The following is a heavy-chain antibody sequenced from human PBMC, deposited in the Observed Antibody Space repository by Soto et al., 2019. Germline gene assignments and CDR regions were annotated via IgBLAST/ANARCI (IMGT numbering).Heavy chain of an antibody. CDR2: IWYDGSKK. J-gene: IGHJ4*02. CDR3: ATENYYDSSGYYSNFDY. V-gene: IGHV3-33*01. D-gene: IGHD3-22*01. CDR1: GFTFSSFG. Sequence: VQLVESGGGLVKPGRSLRLSCTASGFTFSSFGMHWVRQAPGKGLEWVAVIWYDGSKKYYADSVKGRFTISRDNSKNTLYLQMNSLRAEDTAVYYCATENYYDSSGYYSNFDYWGQGTLVTVSS.